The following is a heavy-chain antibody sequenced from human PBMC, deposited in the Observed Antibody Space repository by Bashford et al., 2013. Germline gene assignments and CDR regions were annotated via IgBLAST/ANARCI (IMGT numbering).Heavy chain of an antibody. CDR1: GLTLSKGW. J-gene: IGHJ4*02. D-gene: IGHD3-3*01. V-gene: IGHV3-15*05. Sequence: GGSLRLSCAASGLTLSKGWMSWVRQAPGKGLEWVGRIKSESDGGTRDYAAPVKGRFRITRDDSKNTVFLHMSSLQSEDTGEYYCGTGTNFWSAINYWGPGTLVTVSS. CDR2: IKSESDGGTR. CDR3: GTGTNFWSAINY.